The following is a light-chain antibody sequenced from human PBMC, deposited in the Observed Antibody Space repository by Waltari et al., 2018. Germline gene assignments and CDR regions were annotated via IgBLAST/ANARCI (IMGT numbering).Light chain of an antibody. CDR2: DNN. V-gene: IGLV1-51*01. Sequence: QSVLTQPPSVSAAPGQKVTISCSGSSSNIGNKLVSWYQQVPGTAPNLPFYDNNRGPAEWPDRVAGSKSGTSATLGITGLQTGDEADYYCGTWDSSVPVGDFVFGTGTRVTVL. J-gene: IGLJ1*01. CDR3: GTWDSSVPVGDFV. CDR1: SSNIGNKL.